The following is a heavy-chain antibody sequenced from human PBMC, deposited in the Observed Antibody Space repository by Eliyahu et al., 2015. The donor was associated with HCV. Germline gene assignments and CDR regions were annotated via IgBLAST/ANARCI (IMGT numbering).Heavy chain of an antibody. CDR2: TRNKANSYTT. J-gene: IGHJ4*02. CDR1: GFTFSDHY. V-gene: IGHV3-72*01. D-gene: IGHD4-11*01. Sequence: EVQLVESGGGLVQPGGSLRLSCAASGFTFSDHYLDWVRXAPGKGLEWVGRTRNKANSYTTEYAASVKGRFTISRDDSKNSLYLQMNSLKTEDTAVYYCARDGPLSDYSNYGSGGYYFDYWGQGTLVTVSS. CDR3: ARDGPLSDYSNYGSGGYYFDY.